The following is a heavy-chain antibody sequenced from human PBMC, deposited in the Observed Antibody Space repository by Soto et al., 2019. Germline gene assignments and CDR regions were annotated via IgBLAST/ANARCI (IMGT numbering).Heavy chain of an antibody. CDR1: GFTFSFYT. V-gene: IGHV3-21*01. CDR3: ARLLHPYGSGNPLQSAYYGMDI. CDR2: IGSTSSDI. Sequence: PGGSLRLSCTASGFTFSFYTMNWVRQAPGKGLEWVSSIGSTSSDIYDADSVKGRFTVSRDNAKNSLYLQMSSLRAEDTAVYYCARLLHPYGSGNPLQSAYYGMDIWGQGTTVTVAS. J-gene: IGHJ6*02. D-gene: IGHD3-10*01.